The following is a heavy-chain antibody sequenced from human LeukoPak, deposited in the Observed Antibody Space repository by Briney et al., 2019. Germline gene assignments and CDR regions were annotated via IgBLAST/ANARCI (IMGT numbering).Heavy chain of an antibody. CDR2: IDWDDDK. D-gene: IGHD6-25*01. CDR1: GFSLSTRGMC. CDR3: ALLQRLSGYFDY. V-gene: IGHV2-70*01. J-gene: IGHJ4*02. Sequence: SGPTLVNPTQTLTLTCTFSGFSLSTRGMCVSWIRQPPGKALEWLALIDWDDDKYYSTSLKTRLTISKDTSKNQVVLTMTNMDPVDTATYYCALLQRLSGYFDYWGQGTLVTVSS.